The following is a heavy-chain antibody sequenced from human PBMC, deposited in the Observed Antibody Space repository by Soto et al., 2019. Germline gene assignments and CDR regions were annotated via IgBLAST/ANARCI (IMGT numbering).Heavy chain of an antibody. J-gene: IGHJ4*02. CDR1: GFTFSSYA. V-gene: IGHV3-23*01. D-gene: IGHD2-21*02. CDR2: ISGSGGST. CDR3: AKSSPTGYCGGDCYVVFYY. Sequence: EVQLLESGGSLVQPGGSVRLSCAASGFTFSSYAMSWVRQAPGKGLEWVSAISGSGGSTYYADSVKGRFTISRDNSKNTLYLQMNSLRAEDTAVYYCAKSSPTGYCGGDCYVVFYYWGQGTLVTVSS.